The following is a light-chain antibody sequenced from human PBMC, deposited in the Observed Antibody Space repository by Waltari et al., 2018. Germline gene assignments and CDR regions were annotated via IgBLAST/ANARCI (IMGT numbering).Light chain of an antibody. CDR1: KLEDKY. Sequence: SYELTQPPSVSVCPGQTATISCSAPKLEDKYVCWYQQKPGQPPVLVMYQDTKRPSGIPDRFSGSNSGNTATLIISEAQALDEADYYCQTWDDTTVFGGGTRVTVL. CDR2: QDT. V-gene: IGLV3-1*01. J-gene: IGLJ1*01. CDR3: QTWDDTTV.